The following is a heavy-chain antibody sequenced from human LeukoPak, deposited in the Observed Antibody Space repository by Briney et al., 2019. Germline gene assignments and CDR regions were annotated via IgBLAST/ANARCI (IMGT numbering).Heavy chain of an antibody. CDR2: ISYDGSNK. D-gene: IGHD6-13*01. CDR3: AKECGSSRPWGPDY. V-gene: IGHV3-30-3*01. J-gene: IGHJ4*02. CDR1: GFTFSSYA. Sequence: PGRSLRLSCAASGFTFSSYAMHWVRQAPGKGLEWVAVISYDGSNKYYADSVKGRFTISRDNSKNTLYLQMNSLRAEVTAVYYCAKECGSSRPWGPDYWGQGTLVTVSS.